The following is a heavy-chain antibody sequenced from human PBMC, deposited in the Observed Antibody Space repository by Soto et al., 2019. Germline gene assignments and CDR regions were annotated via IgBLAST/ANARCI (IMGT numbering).Heavy chain of an antibody. V-gene: IGHV3-30*18. J-gene: IGHJ4*02. D-gene: IGHD6-13*01. Sequence: QVPLVESGGGVVQPGRSLRLSCAASGFTFSSYGMHWVRQAPGKGLEWVAVISYDGSNKYYADSVKGRFTISRDNSKNTLYLQMNSLRAEDTAVYYCAKATPAAGTPFDYWGQGTLVTVSS. CDR3: AKATPAAGTPFDY. CDR1: GFTFSSYG. CDR2: ISYDGSNK.